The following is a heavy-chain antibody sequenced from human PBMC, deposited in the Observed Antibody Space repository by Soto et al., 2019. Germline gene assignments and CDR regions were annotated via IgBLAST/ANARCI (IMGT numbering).Heavy chain of an antibody. J-gene: IGHJ5*02. CDR3: ARVVRGEGNWFDP. Sequence: ASVKVSCKASGYTFTGYYMHWVRQAPGQGLEWMGWINPNSGGTNYSQKFQGRVTITRDTSASTAYMELSSLRSEDTAVYYCARVVRGEGNWFDPWGQGTLVTVSS. V-gene: IGHV1-2*02. CDR2: INPNSGGT. D-gene: IGHD3-10*01. CDR1: GYTFTGYY.